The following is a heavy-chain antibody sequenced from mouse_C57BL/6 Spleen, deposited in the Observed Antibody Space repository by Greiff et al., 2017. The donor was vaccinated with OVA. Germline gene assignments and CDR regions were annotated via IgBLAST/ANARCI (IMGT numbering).Heavy chain of an antibody. J-gene: IGHJ2*01. CDR1: GFTFSNYW. CDR3: TGGNDDVDD. D-gene: IGHD2-2*01. Sequence: EVMLVESGGGLVQPGGSMKLSCVASGFTFSNYWMNWVRQSPEKGLEWVAQIRLKSDNYATHYAESVKGRFTISRDDSKSSVYLQLNNLRAEDTGIYYCTGGNDDVDDWGQGTTLTVSS. CDR2: IRLKSDNYAT. V-gene: IGHV6-3*01.